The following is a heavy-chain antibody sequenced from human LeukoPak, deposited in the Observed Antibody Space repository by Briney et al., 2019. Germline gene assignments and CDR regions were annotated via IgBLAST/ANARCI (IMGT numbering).Heavy chain of an antibody. J-gene: IGHJ4*02. V-gene: IGHV1-2*04. D-gene: IGHD6-19*01. CDR3: ARVNDPVAGTSYFDY. Sequence: ASVKVSCKASRYTFTGYYMHWVRQAPGQGLEWMGWINPNSGGTNYAQKFQGWVTMTRDTSISTAYMELGRLRSDDTAVYYCARVNDPVAGTSYFDYWGQGTLVTVSS. CDR2: INPNSGGT. CDR1: RYTFTGYY.